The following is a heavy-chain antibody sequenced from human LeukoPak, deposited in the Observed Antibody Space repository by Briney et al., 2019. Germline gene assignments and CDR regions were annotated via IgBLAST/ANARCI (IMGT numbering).Heavy chain of an antibody. CDR3: ARVPGATANWYFDL. Sequence: SETLSLTCTVSGGSISSYYWSWIQQPAGKGLEWIGRVYTSGSTNYSPSLKSRVTMSVDTSKNQFSLKLSSVTAADTAVYYCARVPGATANWYFDLWGRGTLVTVSS. CDR1: GGSISSYY. J-gene: IGHJ2*01. CDR2: VYTSGST. V-gene: IGHV4-4*07. D-gene: IGHD3-10*01.